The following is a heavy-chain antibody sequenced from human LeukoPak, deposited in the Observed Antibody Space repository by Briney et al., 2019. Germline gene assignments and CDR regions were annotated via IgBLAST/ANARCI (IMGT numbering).Heavy chain of an antibody. V-gene: IGHV1-18*01. CDR3: ATGGSWFDP. Sequence: ASVKVSCKASGYTFNIYGLSWVRQAPGQGLEWMGWIGSYNGNTDYAQKFQGRVTMTTDTSTSTAYMELRSLRSEDTAVYYCATGGSWFDPWGQGTLVTVSS. CDR2: IGSYNGNT. J-gene: IGHJ5*02. CDR1: GYTFNIYG. D-gene: IGHD2-15*01.